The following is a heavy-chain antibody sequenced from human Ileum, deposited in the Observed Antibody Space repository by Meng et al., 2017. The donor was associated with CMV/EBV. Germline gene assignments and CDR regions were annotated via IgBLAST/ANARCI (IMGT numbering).Heavy chain of an antibody. CDR2: INPKNGDT. CDR1: GYPFTDDY. CDR3: AKKGVAAAISSWFDP. J-gene: IGHJ5*02. D-gene: IGHD2-2*02. Sequence: VQLVQLGAEVKKPGASVMFSCKASGYPFTDDYMHWVRQAPGQGLDWMGWINPKNGDTKYAQKFQDRVTMTRDTSIRTAYMELSRLGSDDTAVYYCAKKGVAAAISSWFDPWGQGTLVTVSS. V-gene: IGHV1-2*02.